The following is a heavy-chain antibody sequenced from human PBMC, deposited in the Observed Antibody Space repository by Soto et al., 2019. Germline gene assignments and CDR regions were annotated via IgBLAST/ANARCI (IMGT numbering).Heavy chain of an antibody. D-gene: IGHD2-2*01. J-gene: IGHJ6*04. Sequence: SETLSLTCAVYGGSFSGYYWCWIRQPPGKGLEWIGEINRSGSTNYNPSLNSRVTISVDTSKNQFSLKLSYVTAAHTAVYYCARLVVVPAVAFHYYYYYAMDVRGKGTTVT. CDR1: GGSFSGYY. CDR3: ARLVVVPAVAFHYYYYYAMDV. CDR2: INRSGST. V-gene: IGHV4-34*01.